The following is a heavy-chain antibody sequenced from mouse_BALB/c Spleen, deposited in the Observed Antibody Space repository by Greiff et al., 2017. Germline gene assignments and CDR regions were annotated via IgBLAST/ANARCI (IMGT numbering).Heavy chain of an antibody. CDR1: GYSFTSYY. Sequence: VQLQQSGPELMKPGASVKISCKASGYSFTSYYMHWVKQSHGKSLEWIGYIDPFNGGTSYNQKFKGKATLTVDKSSSTAYMHLSSLTSEDSAVYYCARRGTHFDYWGQGTTLTVSS. V-gene: IGHV1S135*01. J-gene: IGHJ2*01. D-gene: IGHD3-3*01. CDR3: ARRGTHFDY. CDR2: IDPFNGGT.